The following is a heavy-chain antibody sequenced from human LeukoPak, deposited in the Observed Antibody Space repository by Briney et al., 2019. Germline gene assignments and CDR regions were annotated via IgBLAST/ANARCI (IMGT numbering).Heavy chain of an antibody. CDR3: AKGRSGATTRYYFDY. CDR1: GLTFSNYN. V-gene: IGHV3-23*01. CDR2: ISGSGGST. J-gene: IGHJ4*02. D-gene: IGHD1-26*01. Sequence: GGSLRLSCAASGLTFSNYNMRWVRQAPGKGLEWVSAISGSGGSTYYADSVKGRFTISRDNSKNTLYLQMNSLRAEDTAVYYCAKGRSGATTRYYFDYWGQGTLVTVSS.